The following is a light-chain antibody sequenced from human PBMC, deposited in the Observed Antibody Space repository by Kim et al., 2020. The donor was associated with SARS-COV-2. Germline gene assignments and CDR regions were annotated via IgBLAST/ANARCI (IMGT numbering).Light chain of an antibody. J-gene: IGKJ4*01. CDR1: QSVSSY. V-gene: IGKV3-11*01. Sequence: IVLTQSPATLSLSPGERVTLSCRASQSVSSYLAWYQQKPGQAPRLLIYHASNRATGIPARFSGGGSGTDFSLTISSLEPEDFAVYYCQQRSNWPLTFGGGTKVDIK. CDR3: QQRSNWPLT. CDR2: HAS.